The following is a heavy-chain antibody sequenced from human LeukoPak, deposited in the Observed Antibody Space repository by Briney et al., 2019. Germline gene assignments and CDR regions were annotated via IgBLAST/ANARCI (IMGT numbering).Heavy chain of an antibody. J-gene: IGHJ5*02. CDR3: ARGCSGGSCYESKFDP. V-gene: IGHV3-7*01. CDR2: IKQDGSES. CDR1: GFTFSSYW. Sequence: SGGTLRLSCAASGFTFSSYWMSWVRQAPGKGLEWVANIKQDGSESYYVDSVKGRFTISRDNAKNSLYLQMDSLRAEDTAIYYCARGCSGGSCYESKFDPWGQGTLVTVSS. D-gene: IGHD2-15*01.